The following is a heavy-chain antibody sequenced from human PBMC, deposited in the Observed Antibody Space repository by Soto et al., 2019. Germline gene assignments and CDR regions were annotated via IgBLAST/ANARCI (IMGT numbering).Heavy chain of an antibody. Sequence: GGSLRLSCAASGFAFSTKWMHWVRQGPGKGLVWVSRINIDGTTTNYADSAKGRFTISRDNAKNMLYLQMDSLRAEDTAVYYCARIPYSDTDPCPWGQGTLVTVSS. CDR2: INIDGTTT. CDR1: GFAFSTKW. CDR3: ARIPYSDTDPCP. J-gene: IGHJ5*02. V-gene: IGHV3-74*01. D-gene: IGHD1-26*01.